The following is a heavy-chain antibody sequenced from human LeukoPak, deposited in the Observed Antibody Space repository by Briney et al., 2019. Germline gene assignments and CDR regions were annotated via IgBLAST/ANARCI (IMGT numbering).Heavy chain of an antibody. Sequence: GGSLRLSCAASGFTFSDYYMSWIRQAPGKGLEWVSYITTSGSTMYYADSVKGRFTISRDNAKKSLYLQMNSLRAEDTAVYYCTRPSAPYYYDSSAYYAYWGQGTLVTVSS. CDR1: GFTFSDYY. V-gene: IGHV3-11*01. CDR3: TRPSAPYYYDSSAYYAY. J-gene: IGHJ4*02. CDR2: ITTSGSTM. D-gene: IGHD3-22*01.